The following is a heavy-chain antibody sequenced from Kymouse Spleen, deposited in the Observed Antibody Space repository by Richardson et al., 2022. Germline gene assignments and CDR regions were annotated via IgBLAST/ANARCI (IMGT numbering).Heavy chain of an antibody. D-gene: IGHD3-10*01. CDR3: AKDPHYYGSGSYADV. CDR2: ISYDGSNK. J-gene: IGHJ6*02. Sequence: QVQLVESGGGVVQPGRSLRLSCAASGFTFSSYGMHWVRQAPGKGLEWVAVISYDGSNKYYADSVKGRFTISRDNSKNTLYLQMNSLRAEDTAVYYCAKDPHYYGSGSYADVWGQGTTVTVSS. V-gene: IGHV3-30*18. CDR1: GFTFSSYG.